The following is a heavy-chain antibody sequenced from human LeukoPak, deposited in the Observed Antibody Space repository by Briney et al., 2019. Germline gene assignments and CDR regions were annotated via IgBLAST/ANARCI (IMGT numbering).Heavy chain of an antibody. CDR3: ARSGYSSSGRGNYYYYMDV. CDR1: GYTFTGYY. V-gene: IGHV1-2*02. J-gene: IGHJ6*03. Sequence: GASVKVSCKASGYTFTGYYMHWVRQAPGQGLEWMGWINPNSGGTNYAQKFQGRVTMTRDTSISTAYMELSRLRSDDTAVYHCARSGYSSSGRGNYYYYMDVWGKGTTVTVSS. D-gene: IGHD6-6*01. CDR2: INPNSGGT.